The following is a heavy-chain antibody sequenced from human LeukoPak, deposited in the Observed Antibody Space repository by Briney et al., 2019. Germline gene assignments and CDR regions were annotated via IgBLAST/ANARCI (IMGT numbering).Heavy chain of an antibody. CDR3: ARYCSSTSCPEFDI. CDR1: GYTFTSYD. Sequence: ASVKVSCKASGYTFTSYDINWVRQAPGQGLEWMGWMNPNSGNTGYAQKLQGRVTITRNTSISTAYMELSSLRSEDTAVYYCARYCSSTSCPEFDIWGQGTMVTVSS. V-gene: IGHV1-8*03. CDR2: MNPNSGNT. J-gene: IGHJ3*02. D-gene: IGHD2-2*01.